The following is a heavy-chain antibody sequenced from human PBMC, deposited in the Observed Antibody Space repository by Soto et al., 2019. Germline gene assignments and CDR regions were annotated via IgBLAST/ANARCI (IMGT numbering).Heavy chain of an antibody. CDR1: GGSLSSYY. Sequence: ETLSLTWVVSGGSLSSYYWTWIRQPPGKGLEWIGYVYYSGSTNYNPSLKSRVTISVDRSKNQFSLKLSSVTAADTAVYFCARRGTTGDFDYWGQGTLVTVSS. D-gene: IGHD7-27*01. CDR3: ARRGTTGDFDY. V-gene: IGHV4-59*01. CDR2: VYYSGST. J-gene: IGHJ4*02.